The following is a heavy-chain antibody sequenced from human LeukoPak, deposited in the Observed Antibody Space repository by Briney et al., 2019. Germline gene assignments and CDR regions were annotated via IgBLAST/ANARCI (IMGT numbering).Heavy chain of an antibody. CDR2: ISYDGSNK. Sequence: GRSLRLSCAASGFTFSSYAMHWVRQAPGKGLEWVAVISYDGSNKYYADSVKGRFTISRDNSKNTLYLQMNSLRAEDTAVYYCAKDLGYGGYYYYYYYMDVWGKGTTVTISS. J-gene: IGHJ6*03. D-gene: IGHD4-23*01. V-gene: IGHV3-30*04. CDR3: AKDLGYGGYYYYYYYMDV. CDR1: GFTFSSYA.